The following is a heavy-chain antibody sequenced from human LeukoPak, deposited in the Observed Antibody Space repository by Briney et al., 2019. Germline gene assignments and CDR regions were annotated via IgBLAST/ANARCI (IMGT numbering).Heavy chain of an antibody. J-gene: IGHJ5*02. D-gene: IGHD3-10*01. CDR2: INPNSGGT. CDR1: GYTFTGYY. Sequence: GASVKVSCKASGYTFTGYYMHWVRQAPGQGLEWMGWINPNSGGTNYAQKFQGRVTMTRDTSISTAYMELSRLRSDDTAVYYCAREGDYYGSGRDWFHPGPQGTLVTVS. V-gene: IGHV1-2*02. CDR3: AREGDYYGSGRDWFHP.